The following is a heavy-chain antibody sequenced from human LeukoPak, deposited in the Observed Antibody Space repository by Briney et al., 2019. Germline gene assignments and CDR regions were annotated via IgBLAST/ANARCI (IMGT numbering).Heavy chain of an antibody. J-gene: IGHJ3*02. Sequence: SETLSLTCTVSGGSVSSGSYYWSWIRQPPGKGLEWIGYIYYSGSTNYNPSLKSRVTISVDTSKNQFSLKLSSVTAADSAVYYCARAVAYYYDSSGYPDAFDIWGQGTMVTVSS. V-gene: IGHV4-61*01. D-gene: IGHD3-22*01. CDR1: GGSVSSGSYY. CDR3: ARAVAYYYDSSGYPDAFDI. CDR2: IYYSGST.